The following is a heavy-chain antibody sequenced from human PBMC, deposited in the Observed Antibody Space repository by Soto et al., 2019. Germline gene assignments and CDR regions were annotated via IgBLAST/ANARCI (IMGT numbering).Heavy chain of an antibody. CDR1: GGSFSGYY. CDR3: ARGRSRYDILTGYYDYIYAMDV. V-gene: IGHV4-34*01. J-gene: IGHJ6*02. D-gene: IGHD3-9*01. CDR2: INHSGST. Sequence: PETLSLTCAVYGGSFSGYYWSWIRQSPGKGLDWIGEINHSGSTNYNPSLKSRVTISVDTSRNQFSLKLSSVTAADTAVYYCARGRSRYDILTGYYDYIYAMDVWGQGTTVTVS.